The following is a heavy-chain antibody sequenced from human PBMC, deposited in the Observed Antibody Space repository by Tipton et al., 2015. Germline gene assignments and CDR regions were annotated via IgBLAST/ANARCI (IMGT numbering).Heavy chain of an antibody. D-gene: IGHD3-22*01. Sequence: QLVQSGAEVKKPGASVNVSCKASGYTFTNYGINWVRQAPGQGLEWMGWISAYNGHTNYAPNLQGRVTMTTEKSTSTAYLDLRSLRSDDTAVYYCARAYTDSGYYLRYWGQGTLVTVSS. J-gene: IGHJ4*02. CDR1: GYTFTNYG. V-gene: IGHV1-18*01. CDR3: ARAYTDSGYYLRY. CDR2: ISAYNGHT.